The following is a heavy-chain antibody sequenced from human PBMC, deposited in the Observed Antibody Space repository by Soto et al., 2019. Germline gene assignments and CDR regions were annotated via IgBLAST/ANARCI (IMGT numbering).Heavy chain of an antibody. CDR2: INWDGGGT. CDR1: GFTFVDDG. J-gene: IGHJ4*02. V-gene: IGHV3-20*04. Sequence: PGGSLILSCAASGFTFVDDGMALVPQAPGKGLEWVSGINWDGGGTSYADSVKGRFTVSRDNAKNSLYLQMSSLRAEDTALSYCVRDEGFFDYWGQGTLVTVSS. CDR3: VRDEGFFDY.